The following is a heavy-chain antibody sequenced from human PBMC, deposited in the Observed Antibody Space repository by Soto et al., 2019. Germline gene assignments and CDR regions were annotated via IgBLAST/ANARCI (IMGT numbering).Heavy chain of an antibody. Sequence: GGSLRLSCAASGFTFSSYEMNWVRQAPGKGLEWVSYISSSGSTIHYADSVKGRFTISRDNAKNPLYLQMNSLRAEDTAVYYCARDHASSGWYPNWFDPWGQGTLVTVSS. J-gene: IGHJ5*02. CDR2: ISSSGSTI. D-gene: IGHD6-19*01. CDR1: GFTFSSYE. V-gene: IGHV3-48*03. CDR3: ARDHASSGWYPNWFDP.